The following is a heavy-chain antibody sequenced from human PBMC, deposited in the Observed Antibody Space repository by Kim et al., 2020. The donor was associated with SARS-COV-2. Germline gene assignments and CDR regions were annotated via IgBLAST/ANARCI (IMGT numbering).Heavy chain of an antibody. CDR1: GFTFSTSG. CDR3: VKGAGVFLVYYFDS. CDR2: IWYVGSKR. V-gene: IGHV3-33*06. Sequence: GGSLRLSCVASGFTFSTSGMHWVRQAPGKGLEWVAMIWYVGSKRYYVDSVRGRFSISRDDSTRTVNLQMNNLTVDDTGVYYCVKGAGVFLVYYFDSWGQGTPVIVSS. J-gene: IGHJ4*02. D-gene: IGHD2-8*01.